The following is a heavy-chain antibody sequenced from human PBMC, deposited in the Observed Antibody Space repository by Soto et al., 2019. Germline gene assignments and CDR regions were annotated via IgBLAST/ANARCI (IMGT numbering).Heavy chain of an antibody. D-gene: IGHD3-9*01. CDR1: GGSISSYY. V-gene: IGHV4-59*01. CDR3: ARDRLANWFDP. CDR2: IYYSGST. J-gene: IGHJ5*02. Sequence: QGQLQESGPGLVKPSETLSLTCTVSGGSISSYYWNWIRQPPGKGLEWIGYIYYSGSTKYNPSLKSRVTISVDTSKNQFSLKLSSVTAADTAVYYCARDRLANWFDPWGQGTLVTVSS.